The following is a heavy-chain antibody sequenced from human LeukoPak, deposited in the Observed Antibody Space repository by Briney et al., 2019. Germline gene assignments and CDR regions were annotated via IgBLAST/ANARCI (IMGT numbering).Heavy chain of an antibody. D-gene: IGHD2-2*01. Sequence: ASVKVSCKASGYTFTSYAMNWVRQAPGQGLEWMGWINTNTGNPTYAQGFTGRFVFSLDTSVGTAYLQISSLKAEDTAVYYCARLGCSSTSCPNDYWGQGTLVTVSS. J-gene: IGHJ4*02. CDR3: ARLGCSSTSCPNDY. CDR1: GYTFTSYA. V-gene: IGHV7-4-1*02. CDR2: INTNTGNP.